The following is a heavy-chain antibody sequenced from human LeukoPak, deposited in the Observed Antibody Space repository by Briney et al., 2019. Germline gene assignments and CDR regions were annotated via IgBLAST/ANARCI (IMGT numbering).Heavy chain of an antibody. J-gene: IGHJ4*02. D-gene: IGHD6-13*01. V-gene: IGHV1-69*04. Sequence: SVKVSCKTSGGTFSSYGISWVRQAPGQGLEWMGRIIPILGIANYAQKFQGRVTITADKSTSTAYMELSSLRSEDTAVYYCARDPGYSSSWYPFDYWGQGTLVTVSS. CDR1: GGTFSSYG. CDR2: IIPILGIA. CDR3: ARDPGYSSSWYPFDY.